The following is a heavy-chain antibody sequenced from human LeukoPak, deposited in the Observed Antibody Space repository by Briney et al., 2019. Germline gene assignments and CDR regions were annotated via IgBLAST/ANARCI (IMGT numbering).Heavy chain of an antibody. Sequence: GGSPRLSCAASGFTFSSYGMSWVRQAPGKGLEWVSAISGSGGSTYYADSVKGRFTISRDNAKNSLYLQMNSLRAEDTAVYYCARGTTALMDVWGKGTTVTVSS. D-gene: IGHD2-21*02. CDR3: ARGTTALMDV. CDR2: ISGSGGST. V-gene: IGHV3-23*01. CDR1: GFTFSSYG. J-gene: IGHJ6*03.